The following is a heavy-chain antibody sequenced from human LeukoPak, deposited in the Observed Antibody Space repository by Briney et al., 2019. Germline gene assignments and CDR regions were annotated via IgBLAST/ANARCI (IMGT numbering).Heavy chain of an antibody. J-gene: IGHJ4*02. Sequence: GGSLRLSCAASGFIFSHYWMSWVRQAPGKGLEWVANIKQDGSDKYYVDSVKGRFTISRDNAKNSLYLQMNSLRAEDTAVYYCARDQVGPEDWGQGTPVTVSS. D-gene: IGHD1-26*01. V-gene: IGHV3-7*01. CDR3: ARDQVGPED. CDR2: IKQDGSDK. CDR1: GFIFSHYW.